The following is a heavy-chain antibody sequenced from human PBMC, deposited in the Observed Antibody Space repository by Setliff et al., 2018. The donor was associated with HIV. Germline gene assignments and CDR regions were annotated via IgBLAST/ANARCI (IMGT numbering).Heavy chain of an antibody. CDR3: ARDPPGYGDSNDY. Sequence: SETLSLTCTVSGGSITSSYWSWIRQPAGKGLEWIGRIYYSGSTTYNPSLKSRVTMSIDTSKNQFSLKLRSVTAADTAVYYCARDPPGYGDSNDYWGQGTLVTVSS. V-gene: IGHV4-4*07. CDR1: GGSITSSY. D-gene: IGHD4-17*01. CDR2: IYYSGST. J-gene: IGHJ4*02.